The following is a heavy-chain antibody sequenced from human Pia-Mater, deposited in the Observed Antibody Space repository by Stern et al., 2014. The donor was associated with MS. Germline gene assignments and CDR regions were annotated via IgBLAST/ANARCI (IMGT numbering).Heavy chain of an antibody. CDR2: LSSDGSKA. D-gene: IGHD3-10*01. V-gene: IGHV3-30-3*01. CDR3: ARDLLWFGEFDWGAMDV. CDR1: GFNFSSYA. J-gene: IGHJ6*02. Sequence: VQLVESGGGVVQPGRSLRLSCAATGFNFSSYAMQWVRQAPGKGLEWVAVLSSDGSKAYYADSVKGRFTISRDNSKKTLFLQMNSLRPEDTADYYCARDLLWFGEFDWGAMDVWGHGTTVTVSS.